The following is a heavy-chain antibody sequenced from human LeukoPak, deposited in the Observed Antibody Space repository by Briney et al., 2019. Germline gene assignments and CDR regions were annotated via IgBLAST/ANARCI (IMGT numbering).Heavy chain of an antibody. CDR3: ARNDYGDAYYFDY. CDR2: INPSGGST. CDR1: GYSFTTYY. V-gene: IGHV1-46*01. J-gene: IGHJ4*02. D-gene: IGHD4-17*01. Sequence: ASVKVSCKASGYSFTTYYMHWVRQAPGQGLEWMGIINPSGGSTTYAQKFDGRVTLTRDTSTSTVYMEVMSLRFEDTAVYYCARNDYGDAYYFDYWGQGTLVTVSS.